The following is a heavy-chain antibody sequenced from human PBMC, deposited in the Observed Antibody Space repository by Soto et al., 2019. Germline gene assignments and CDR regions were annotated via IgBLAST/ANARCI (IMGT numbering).Heavy chain of an antibody. CDR2: ISSSSSYI. Sequence: GGSLRLSCAASGFTFSSYSMNWVRQAPGKGLEWVSPISSSSSYIYYADSVKGRFTISRDNAKNSLYLQMNSLRAEDTAVYYCARIEYSSSSGDYYGMDVWGQGTTVSVSS. D-gene: IGHD6-6*01. CDR3: ARIEYSSSSGDYYGMDV. J-gene: IGHJ6*02. CDR1: GFTFSSYS. V-gene: IGHV3-21*01.